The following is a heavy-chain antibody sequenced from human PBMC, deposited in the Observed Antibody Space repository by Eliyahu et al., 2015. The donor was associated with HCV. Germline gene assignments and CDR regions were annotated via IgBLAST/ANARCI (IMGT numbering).Heavy chain of an antibody. CDR1: GGSFSGYX. CDR3: ARGPPPHEYCSSTSCWDAFDI. D-gene: IGHD2-2*01. J-gene: IGHJ3*02. CDR2: INHSGST. V-gene: IGHV4-34*01. Sequence: QVQLQQWGAGLLKPSETLSLTCAVYGGSFSGYXWSWIRXPPGKGLEWIGEINHSGSTNYNPSLKSRVTISVDTSKNQFSLKLSSVTAADTAVYYCARGPPPHEYCSSTSCWDAFDIWGQGTMVTVSS.